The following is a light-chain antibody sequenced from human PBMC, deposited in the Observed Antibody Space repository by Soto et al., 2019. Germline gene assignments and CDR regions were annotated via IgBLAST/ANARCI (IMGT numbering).Light chain of an antibody. Sequence: QSVLTQPRSVSGSPGQSVTISCTGTSSDVGGYNYVSWYQQHPGKAPKLMIYDVSKRPSGVPDRFSGSKSGNTASLTISGLQAEDEAHYYCCSSAGSSTSVFGGGTKLTVL. CDR1: SSDVGGYNY. J-gene: IGLJ3*02. CDR2: DVS. CDR3: CSSAGSSTSV. V-gene: IGLV2-11*01.